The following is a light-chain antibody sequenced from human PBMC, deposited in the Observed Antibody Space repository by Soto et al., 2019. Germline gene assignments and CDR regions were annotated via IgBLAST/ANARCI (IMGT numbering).Light chain of an antibody. Sequence: QSVLTHPASVSGSPGQSVTISCTGTSSDVGGYDYVSWYQQHPGKAPKFMIYEVTNRPSGVSHRFSGSKSGNTASLTISGLQAQEEADYYCSSYTPTSTYGLGPGTKGTVL. CDR3: SSYTPTSTYG. CDR2: EVT. J-gene: IGLJ1*01. V-gene: IGLV2-14*01. CDR1: SSDVGGYDY.